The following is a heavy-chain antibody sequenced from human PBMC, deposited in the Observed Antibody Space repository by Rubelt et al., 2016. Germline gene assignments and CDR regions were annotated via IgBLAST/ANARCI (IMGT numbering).Heavy chain of an antibody. J-gene: IGHJ4*02. V-gene: IGHV4-59*12. CDR2: IYYSGST. CDR3: ARSIAARPSGFDY. Sequence: QVQLQESGPGLVKPSETLSLTCTVSGGSISSYYWSWIRQPPGKGLEWIGYIYYSGSTNYNPSLKSRVTISVYTSKNQFSLKLSSVTAADTAVYYCARSIAARPSGFDYWGQGTLVTVSS. D-gene: IGHD6-6*01. CDR1: GGSISSYY.